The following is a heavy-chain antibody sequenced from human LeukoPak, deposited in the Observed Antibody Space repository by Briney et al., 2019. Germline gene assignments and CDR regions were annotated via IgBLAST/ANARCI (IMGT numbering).Heavy chain of an antibody. CDR1: GFSFSNYW. CDR2: IKQDGSDK. Sequence: GGSLRLSCAGSGFSFSNYWMTWVRQAPGKGLEWVANIKQDGSDKYYVDSVKGRFTISRDNARNSLYLQMNSLRAEDTAVYYCATVPAGHYFDYWGQGTLVIVSS. D-gene: IGHD2-2*01. CDR3: ATVPAGHYFDY. J-gene: IGHJ4*02. V-gene: IGHV3-7*01.